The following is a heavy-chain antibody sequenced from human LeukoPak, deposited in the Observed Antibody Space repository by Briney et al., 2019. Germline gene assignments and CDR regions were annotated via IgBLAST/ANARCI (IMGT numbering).Heavy chain of an antibody. Sequence: PGGSLRLSCAASGFTFSSYAMSWVRQAPGKRLEWVSAISGSGGSTYYADSVKGRFIISRDNSKNTLYLQMNSLRAEDTAVYYCAKGCRFGIAAAGNYYGMDVWGQGTTVTVSS. CDR3: AKGCRFGIAAAGNYYGMDV. J-gene: IGHJ6*02. V-gene: IGHV3-23*01. CDR2: ISGSGGST. D-gene: IGHD6-13*01. CDR1: GFTFSSYA.